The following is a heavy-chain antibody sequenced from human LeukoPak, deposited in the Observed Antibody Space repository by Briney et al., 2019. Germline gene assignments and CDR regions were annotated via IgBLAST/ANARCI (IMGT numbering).Heavy chain of an antibody. Sequence: GGSLRLSCAASGFTFSTYNMHWVRQAPGKGLEWVSFISSSETTTHNADSVKGRFTISRDNAKNSLYLQMNSLRDEDTAVYYCARDYVWGFDYWGQGTLVTVSS. CDR3: ARDYVWGFDY. CDR1: GFTFSTYN. V-gene: IGHV3-48*02. D-gene: IGHD3-16*01. CDR2: ISSSETTT. J-gene: IGHJ4*02.